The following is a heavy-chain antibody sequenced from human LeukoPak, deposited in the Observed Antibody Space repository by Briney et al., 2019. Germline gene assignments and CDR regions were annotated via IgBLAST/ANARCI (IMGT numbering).Heavy chain of an antibody. CDR1: GFTFSSYG. J-gene: IGHJ6*02. V-gene: IGHV3-30*18. D-gene: IGHD3-22*01. Sequence: PGRSLRLSCAASGFTFSSYGMHWVRQAPGKGLEWVAVISYDGSNKYYADSVKGRFTISRDNSKNTLYLQMNSLRAEDTAAYYCAKDRYYDSSGYPYYYGMDVWGQGTTVTVSS. CDR2: ISYDGSNK. CDR3: AKDRYYDSSGYPYYYGMDV.